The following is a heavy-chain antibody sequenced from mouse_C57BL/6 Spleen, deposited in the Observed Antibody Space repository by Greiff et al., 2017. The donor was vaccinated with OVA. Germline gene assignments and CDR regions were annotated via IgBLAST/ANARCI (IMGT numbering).Heavy chain of an antibody. J-gene: IGHJ2*01. D-gene: IGHD2-4*01. V-gene: IGHV1-80*01. CDR1: GYAFSSYW. CDR3: ARKGIYYDYEGDFDY. CDR2: IYPGDGDT. Sequence: VQLQQSGAELVKPGASVKISCKASGYAFSSYWMNWVKQRPGKGLEWIGQIYPGDGDTTYNGKFKGKATLTADKSSSTAYMQRSSLTSEDSAVYFCARKGIYYDYEGDFDYWGQGTTLTVSS.